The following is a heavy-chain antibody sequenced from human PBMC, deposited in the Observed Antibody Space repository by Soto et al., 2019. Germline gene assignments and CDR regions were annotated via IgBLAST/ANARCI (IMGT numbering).Heavy chain of an antibody. V-gene: IGHV1-2*02. J-gene: IGHJ4*02. CDR2: INPNSGGT. CDR1: GYTFTVYY. Sequence: SVKVSCKASGYTFTVYYMHWVRQAPGQGLEWMGWINPNSGGTNYAQKFQGRVTMTRDTSISKAYMELSRLRSDDTAVYYCARQIVDTAMIRDYWGQGTLVTVSS. D-gene: IGHD5-18*01. CDR3: ARQIVDTAMIRDY.